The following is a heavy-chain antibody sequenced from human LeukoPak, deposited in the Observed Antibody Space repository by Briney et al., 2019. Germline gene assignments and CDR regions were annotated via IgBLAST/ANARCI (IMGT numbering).Heavy chain of an antibody. D-gene: IGHD6-13*01. CDR3: ARREIAAAGSFFDY. J-gene: IGHJ4*02. Sequence: SETLSLTCTVSGGSISSSSYYWGWIRQPPGKGLEWIGSIYYSGSTYYNPSLKSRVTISVDTSKNQFSLKLSSVTAADTAVYYCARREIAAAGSFFDYWGQGTLVTVPS. CDR2: IYYSGST. CDR1: GGSISSSSYY. V-gene: IGHV4-39*01.